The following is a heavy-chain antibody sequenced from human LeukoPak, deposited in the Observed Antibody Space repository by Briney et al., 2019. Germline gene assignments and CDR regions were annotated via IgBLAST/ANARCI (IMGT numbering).Heavy chain of an antibody. J-gene: IGHJ4*02. CDR3: AKDLPTVTYCYDSSGYSSDY. Sequence: GGSLTLSCAVSGFTFSSYAMSWVRQPPGKGLEWVSAISGSGGSTYYADSMKGRFTISRDNSKNTLYLQMNSLRAEDTAVYYGAKDLPTVTYCYDSSGYSSDYWGQGTLVMVSA. CDR1: GFTFSSYA. V-gene: IGHV3-23*01. D-gene: IGHD3-22*01. CDR2: ISGSGGST.